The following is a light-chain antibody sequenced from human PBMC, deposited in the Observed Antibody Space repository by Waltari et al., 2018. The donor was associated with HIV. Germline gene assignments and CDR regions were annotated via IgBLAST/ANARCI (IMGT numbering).Light chain of an antibody. V-gene: IGLV6-57*01. J-gene: IGLJ3*02. CDR1: SGTFASNY. CDR3: QSYDSNNNWV. Sequence: NFMLTQPHSVSESPGKTVTISCTRSSGTFASNYVQWYQKRPGSSPATVIYEDDQRPSGVPDRFSGSIDSSSNSASLTISGLKTEDEAEYYCQSYDSNNNWVFGGGTKLTVL. CDR2: EDD.